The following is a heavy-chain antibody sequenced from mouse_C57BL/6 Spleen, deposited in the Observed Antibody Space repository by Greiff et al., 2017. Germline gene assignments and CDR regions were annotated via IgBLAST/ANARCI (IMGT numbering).Heavy chain of an antibody. D-gene: IGHD3-3*01. CDR2: ISSGSSTI. J-gene: IGHJ2*01. CDR1: GFTFSDYG. CDR3: GRGGRGDD. Sequence: EVKLQESGGGLVKPGGSLKLSCAASGFTFSDYGMHWVRQAPEKGLEWVAYISSGSSTIYYADTVKGRFTLSRDNANNTLFLQMTSLRSEDKAIYYCGRGGRGDDWGQGTTLTVSS. V-gene: IGHV5-17*01.